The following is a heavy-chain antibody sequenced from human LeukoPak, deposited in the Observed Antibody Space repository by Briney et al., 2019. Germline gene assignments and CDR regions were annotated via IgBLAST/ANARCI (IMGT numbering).Heavy chain of an antibody. CDR1: GFTLGAM. Sequence: QTGGSLRLSCAASGFTLGAMSWLRQAPGKGLEWVSTIGDSGGSTYYADSVKGRFTIPRDNSKNTLYLQMNSLGAEDSAVYYCAKYRGFGDSYDSWGQGTLVTVSS. V-gene: IGHV3-23*01. D-gene: IGHD3-10*01. CDR3: AKYRGFGDSYDS. CDR2: IGDSGGST. J-gene: IGHJ4*02.